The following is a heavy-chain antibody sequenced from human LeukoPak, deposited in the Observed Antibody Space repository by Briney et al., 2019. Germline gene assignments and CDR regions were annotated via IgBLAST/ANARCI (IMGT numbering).Heavy chain of an antibody. Sequence: PSETLSLTCTVSGGSISSYYWSWIRQPPGKGLEWIGYIYYSGSTNYNPYLKSRATISVDTSKNQFSLKLSSVTAADTAVYYCARVADRYCSSTSCQYFDYWGQGTLVTVSS. CDR1: GGSISSYY. CDR3: ARVADRYCSSTSCQYFDY. V-gene: IGHV4-59*01. D-gene: IGHD2-2*01. CDR2: IYYSGST. J-gene: IGHJ4*02.